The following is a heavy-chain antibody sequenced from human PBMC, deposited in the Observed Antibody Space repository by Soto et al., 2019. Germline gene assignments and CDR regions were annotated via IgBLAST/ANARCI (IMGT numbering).Heavy chain of an antibody. V-gene: IGHV1-46*03. D-gene: IGHD2-2*01. J-gene: IGHJ5*02. CDR2: INPSGGST. CDR1: GYTFTSYY. Sequence: ASVKVSCKASGYTFTSYYMHWVRQAPGQGLEWMGIINPSGGSTSYAQKFQGRVTMTRDTSTSTVYMELSSLRSEDTAVYYCARDPSSLDCSSTSCYAGFDPWGQGTLVTVSS. CDR3: ARDPSSLDCSSTSCYAGFDP.